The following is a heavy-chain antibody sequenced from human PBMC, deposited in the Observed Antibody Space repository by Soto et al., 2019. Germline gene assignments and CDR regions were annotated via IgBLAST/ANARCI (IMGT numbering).Heavy chain of an antibody. J-gene: IGHJ6*02. D-gene: IGHD1-1*01. CDR3: ARGKGMEENYFYYGLDI. Sequence: QVQVVQSGAEVKKPGASVKVSCKASGYTFSTYAMHWVRQAPGQSLEWMGWLNGGTGQTRYSQKFQDRVIITRDTSGSTGYMELSSLTSEDTAVYYCARGKGMEENYFYYGLDIWGQGTTVTVSS. V-gene: IGHV1-3*01. CDR1: GYTFSTYA. CDR2: LNGGTGQT.